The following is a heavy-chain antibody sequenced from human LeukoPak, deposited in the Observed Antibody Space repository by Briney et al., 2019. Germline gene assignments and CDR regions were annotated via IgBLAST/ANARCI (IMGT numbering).Heavy chain of an antibody. CDR3: SRDQGDSISGVSFTR. CDR2: ISRGGNSI. CDR1: GFTFSDYY. D-gene: IGHD3-3*01. Sequence: GGSLRLSCAASGFTFSDYYMGWIRQAPGKGLEWVSSISRGGNSIYYAESVKGRFTISRDNAKDSLYLQMNSLRAEDTAVYYCSRDQGDSISGVSFTRWGQGTLVTVSS. J-gene: IGHJ4*02. V-gene: IGHV3-11*04.